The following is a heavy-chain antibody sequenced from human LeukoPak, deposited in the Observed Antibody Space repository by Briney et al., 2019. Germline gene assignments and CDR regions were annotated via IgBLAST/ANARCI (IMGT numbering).Heavy chain of an antibody. CDR3: ARGTTVTTGELDY. CDR1: GYTFTGYY. D-gene: IGHD4-17*01. Sequence: ASVKVSCKASGYTFTGYYMHWVRQAPGQGLDWMGRINPNSGGTNYAQKFQGRVTMTRDTSISTAYMELSRLRSDDTAVYYCARGTTVTTGELDYWGQGTLVTVSS. V-gene: IGHV1-2*06. J-gene: IGHJ4*02. CDR2: INPNSGGT.